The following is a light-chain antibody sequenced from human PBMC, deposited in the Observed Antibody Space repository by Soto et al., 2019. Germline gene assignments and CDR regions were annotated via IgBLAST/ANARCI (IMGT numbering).Light chain of an antibody. Sequence: DIQMTQSPSSLSASVGDRVTITCRASQSISSYLNWYQQKPGKAPKLLIYAASSLQSGVPSRFSGSGSGTDFTLTISSLQPEDFATYYWQQSYSTPPYTFGQGNKLEIK. CDR2: AAS. CDR3: QQSYSTPPYT. V-gene: IGKV1-39*01. J-gene: IGKJ2*01. CDR1: QSISSY.